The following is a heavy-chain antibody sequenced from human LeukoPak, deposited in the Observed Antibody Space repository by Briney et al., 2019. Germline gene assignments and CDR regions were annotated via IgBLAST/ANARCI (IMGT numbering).Heavy chain of an antibody. D-gene: IGHD3-10*01. CDR3: AKDRAHYGSGTYYFDS. J-gene: IGHJ4*02. CDR2: ISYDGSNK. CDR1: GFTFSSYG. Sequence: GGSLRLSCAASGFTFSSYGMHWVRQAPGKGLEWVAVISYDGSNKYYADSVKGRFTISRDNSKNMLYLQMNSLRAEDTALYYCAKDRAHYGSGTYYFDSWGQGTLVTVSS. V-gene: IGHV3-30*18.